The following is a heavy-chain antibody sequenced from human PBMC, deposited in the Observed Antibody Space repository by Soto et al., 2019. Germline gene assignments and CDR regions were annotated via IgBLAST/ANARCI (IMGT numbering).Heavy chain of an antibody. Sequence: GGSLRLSCAASGFTFSSYGMHWVRQAPGKGLEWVAVIWYDGSNKYYADSVKGRFTISRDNSKNTLYLQMNSLRAEDTAVYYCARDFPREIAAAGTHDWFDPWGQGTLVTVSS. CDR3: ARDFPREIAAAGTHDWFDP. J-gene: IGHJ5*02. V-gene: IGHV3-33*01. CDR1: GFTFSSYG. D-gene: IGHD6-13*01. CDR2: IWYDGSNK.